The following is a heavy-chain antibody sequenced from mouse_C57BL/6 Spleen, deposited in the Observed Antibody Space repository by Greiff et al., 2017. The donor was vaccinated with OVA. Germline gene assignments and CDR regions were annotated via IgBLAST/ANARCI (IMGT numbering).Heavy chain of an antibody. CDR2: IDPSDSYT. D-gene: IGHD1-2*01. CDR3: ARSGYYYAMDY. Sequence: VQLQQPGAELVRPGTSVKLSCKASGYTFTSYWMHWVKQRPGQGLEWIGVIDPSDSYTNYNHKFKGKATLTVDTSSSTAYMQRSSLTSEDSAVYYCARSGYYYAMDYWGQGTSVTVSS. CDR1: GYTFTSYW. V-gene: IGHV1-59*01. J-gene: IGHJ4*01.